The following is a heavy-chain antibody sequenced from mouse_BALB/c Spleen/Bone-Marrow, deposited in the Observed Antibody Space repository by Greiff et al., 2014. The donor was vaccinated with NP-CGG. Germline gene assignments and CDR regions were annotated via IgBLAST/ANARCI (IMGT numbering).Heavy chain of an antibody. CDR2: IYPSDNYT. Sequence: QVQLQQSGAELVRPGASVKLSCKTSGYTFTSYWINWVKQRPGQGFEWIGNIYPSDNYTNYNQRFEDKATLTVDISSTTAYMQLSSPTSEDSAVYYCTRTYEYFDYWGQGTTLTVSS. V-gene: IGHV1-69*02. CDR3: TRTYEYFDY. D-gene: IGHD2-3*01. CDR1: GYTFTSYW. J-gene: IGHJ2*01.